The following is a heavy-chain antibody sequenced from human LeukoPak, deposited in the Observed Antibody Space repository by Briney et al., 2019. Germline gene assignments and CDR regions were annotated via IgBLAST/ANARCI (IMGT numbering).Heavy chain of an antibody. CDR1: GDSVSRGHYH. J-gene: IGHJ4*02. Sequence: SETLSLTCTVSGDSVSRGHYHWGWIRQSPGKGLEWIGTFYNNPKMFYNRSLKGRATISIDTSRNEVSLKLTSVTATDTAVYYCARGEYCTGDSGRSCHLNYWGQGTLVTVSS. CDR3: ARGEYCTGDSGRSCHLNY. D-gene: IGHD2-8*02. CDR2: FYNNPKM. V-gene: IGHV4-39*01.